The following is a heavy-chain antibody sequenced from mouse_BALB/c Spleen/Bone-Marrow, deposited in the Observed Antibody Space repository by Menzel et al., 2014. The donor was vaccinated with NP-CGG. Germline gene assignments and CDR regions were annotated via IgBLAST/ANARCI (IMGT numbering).Heavy chain of an antibody. J-gene: IGHJ4*01. V-gene: IGHV1-25*01. Sequence: VQLQQSGPELVKPGALMKISCKASGYSFTGYTMNWVKQSHGKNLEWIGLINPYNGGTSCNQKFKGKATLTVDTSSSTAYIEHLSLTSVDSAVYYCARGDYYGYAMDYWGQGTSVTVSP. D-gene: IGHD1-1*01. CDR2: INPYNGGT. CDR1: GYSFTGYT. CDR3: ARGDYYGYAMDY.